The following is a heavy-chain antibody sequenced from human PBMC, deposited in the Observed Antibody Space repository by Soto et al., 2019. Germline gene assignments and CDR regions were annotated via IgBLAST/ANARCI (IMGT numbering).Heavy chain of an antibody. CDR2: ISSSGTTV. Sequence: GGSLRLSCAASGFTFSGYEMNWVRQAPGKGLEWVSYISSSGTTVYHADSVKGRFTSSRDNAKNSLYLQMNSLRAEDTAVYYCARGRDGSLTYWGQGTLVTVSS. V-gene: IGHV3-48*03. CDR3: ARGRDGSLTY. D-gene: IGHD3-9*01. J-gene: IGHJ4*02. CDR1: GFTFSGYE.